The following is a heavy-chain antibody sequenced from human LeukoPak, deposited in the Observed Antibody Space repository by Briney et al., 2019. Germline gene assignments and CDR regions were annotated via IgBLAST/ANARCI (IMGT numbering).Heavy chain of an antibody. J-gene: IGHJ4*02. CDR2: ISGSGGST. Sequence: GGSLRLSCAASGFTFSSYAMSWVRQAPGKGLEWVSAISGSGGSTYYADSVKGRFTISKDNSKNTLFLQMNSLSAEDTAVYYCAKPLHSGWYYFDYWGQGTLVTVSS. V-gene: IGHV3-23*01. CDR1: GFTFSSYA. D-gene: IGHD6-19*01. CDR3: AKPLHSGWYYFDY.